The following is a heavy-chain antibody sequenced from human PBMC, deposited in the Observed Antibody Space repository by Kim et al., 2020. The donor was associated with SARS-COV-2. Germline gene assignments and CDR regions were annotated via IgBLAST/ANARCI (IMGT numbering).Heavy chain of an antibody. V-gene: IGHV3-23*01. CDR1: GFTFSNYV. Sequence: GGSLRLSCAASGFTFSNYVMNWVRQVPGQGLVWVSAISGKSVSTDYADSVKGRFTISRDNSKNTVHLHMDSLRVDDTAVYYCAKGAGGDGRNWGQGTLAT. CDR3: AKGAGGDGRN. D-gene: IGHD6-25*01. J-gene: IGHJ4*02. CDR2: ISGKSVST.